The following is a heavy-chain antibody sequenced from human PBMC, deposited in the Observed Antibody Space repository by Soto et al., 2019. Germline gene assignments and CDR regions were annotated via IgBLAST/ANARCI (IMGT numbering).Heavy chain of an antibody. CDR2: IYYSGST. CDR3: ARSAYYYYYMHV. V-gene: IGHV4-39*01. J-gene: IGHJ6*03. Sequence: SDTLSLTFTVCGGPINRNRYYWGWIRQPPGKGLEWIGSIYYSGSTYYNPSLKSRVTISVDTSKNQFSLKLSSVTAADTAVYYSARSAYYYYYMHVWGKGTTV. CDR1: GGPINRNRYY.